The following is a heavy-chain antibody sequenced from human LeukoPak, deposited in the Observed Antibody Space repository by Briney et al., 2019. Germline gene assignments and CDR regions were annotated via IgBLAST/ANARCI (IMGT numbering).Heavy chain of an antibody. CDR3: APSEEKQQLDP. CDR1: GFTFSSYG. D-gene: IGHD6-13*01. Sequence: GGSLRLSCAASGFTFSSYGMHWVRQAPGQGLEWVALIRYGGGKEYYADSVKGRFTISRDNSKNTLYLQTNSLRAEDTAVYYCAPSEEKQQLDPWGQGTLVTVSS. V-gene: IGHV3-30*02. CDR2: IRYGGGKE. J-gene: IGHJ5*02.